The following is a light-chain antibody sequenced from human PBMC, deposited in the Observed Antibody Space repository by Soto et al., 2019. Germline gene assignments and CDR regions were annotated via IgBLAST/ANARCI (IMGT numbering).Light chain of an antibody. CDR3: HQYAYYPWT. CDR2: KAS. J-gene: IGKJ1*01. CDR1: QSVNSW. Sequence: DIQMTQSPSTLSASVGDRVIITCRASQSVNSWLAWSQQKPGRAPNVLIYKASNLESGVPSRFSGSGSGTDFTLTISSLQPDDFATYYCHQYAYYPWTFGKGNNLEIK. V-gene: IGKV1-5*03.